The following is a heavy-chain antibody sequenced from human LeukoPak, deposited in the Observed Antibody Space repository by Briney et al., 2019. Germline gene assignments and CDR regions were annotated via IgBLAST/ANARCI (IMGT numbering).Heavy chain of an antibody. CDR1: GYTLTELS. Sequence: ASVKVSRKVSGYTLTELSMHWVRQAPGKGLEWMGGFDPEDGETIYAQKFQGRVTMTEDTSTDTAYMELSSLRSEDTAVYYCATIATMEWELLSPHAFDYWGQGTLVTVSS. D-gene: IGHD1-26*01. CDR3: ATIATMEWELLSPHAFDY. J-gene: IGHJ4*02. CDR2: FDPEDGET. V-gene: IGHV1-24*01.